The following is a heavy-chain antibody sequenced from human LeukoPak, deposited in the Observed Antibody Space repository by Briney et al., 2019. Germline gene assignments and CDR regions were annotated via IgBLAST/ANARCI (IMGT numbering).Heavy chain of an antibody. V-gene: IGHV1-18*01. J-gene: IGHJ4*02. Sequence: ASVKVSCKASGYTFIGYSISWVRQAPGHGLEWMGWITPYNGNTNYVQNFQGRVTMTTDTSTSTAYMELRSLRSDDTAVYYCEREYGGNPGLFGYWGQGTLVTVSS. CDR3: EREYGGNPGLFGY. CDR2: ITPYNGNT. CDR1: GYTFIGYS. D-gene: IGHD4-23*01.